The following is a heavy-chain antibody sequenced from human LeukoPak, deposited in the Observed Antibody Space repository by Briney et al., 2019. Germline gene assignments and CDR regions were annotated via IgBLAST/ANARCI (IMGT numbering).Heavy chain of an antibody. V-gene: IGHV3-33*01. CDR1: GFTFSSYG. J-gene: IGHJ4*02. Sequence: QPGGSLRLSCAASGFTFSSYGMHWVRQAPGKGLEWVAVIWYDGSNKYYADSVKGRFTISRDNSKNTLYLQMNSLRAEDTAVYYCARAGNHRSPILYFDYWGQGTLVTVSS. CDR2: IWYDGSNK. CDR3: ARAGNHRSPILYFDY. D-gene: IGHD2-2*01.